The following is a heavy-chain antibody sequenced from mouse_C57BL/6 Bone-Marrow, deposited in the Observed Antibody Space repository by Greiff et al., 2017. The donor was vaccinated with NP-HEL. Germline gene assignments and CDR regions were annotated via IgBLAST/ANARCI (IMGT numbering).Heavy chain of an antibody. Sequence: EVQGVESGGGLVQPGGSLKLSCAASGFTFSDYYMYWVRQTPEKRLEWVAYISNGGGSTYYPDTVKGRFTISRDNAKNTLYLQMSRLKSEDTAMYYCARHSLYAMDYWGQGTSVTVSS. CDR1: GFTFSDYY. CDR2: ISNGGGST. V-gene: IGHV5-12*01. J-gene: IGHJ4*01. CDR3: ARHSLYAMDY.